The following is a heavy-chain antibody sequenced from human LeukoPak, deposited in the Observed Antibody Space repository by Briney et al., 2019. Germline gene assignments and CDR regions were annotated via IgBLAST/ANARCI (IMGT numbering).Heavy chain of an antibody. CDR1: GGSISSSNW. CDR2: IYHSGST. CDR3: ASSGLRLGELSFDY. J-gene: IGHJ4*02. D-gene: IGHD3-16*02. Sequence: SGTLSLTCAVSGGSISSSNWWSWVRQPPGKGLEWIGEIYHSGSTYYNPSLKSRVTISVDKSKNQFSLKLSSVTAADTAVYYCASSGLRLGELSFDYWGQGTLVTVSS. V-gene: IGHV4-4*02.